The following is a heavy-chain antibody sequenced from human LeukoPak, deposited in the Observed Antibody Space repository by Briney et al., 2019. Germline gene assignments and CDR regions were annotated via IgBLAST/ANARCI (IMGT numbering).Heavy chain of an antibody. Sequence: SETLSLTCAVYGGSFSGYYWSWIRQPPGKGLEWIGEINHSGSTNYNPSLKSRVTISVDTSKNQFSLKLSSVTAADTAVYYCARHDSAMVRGVSWFDPWGQGTLVTVSS. J-gene: IGHJ5*02. CDR2: INHSGST. CDR1: GGSFSGYY. CDR3: ARHDSAMVRGVSWFDP. V-gene: IGHV4-34*01. D-gene: IGHD3-10*01.